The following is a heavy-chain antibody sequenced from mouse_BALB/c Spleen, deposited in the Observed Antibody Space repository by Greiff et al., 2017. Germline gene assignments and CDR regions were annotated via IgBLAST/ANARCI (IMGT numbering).Heavy chain of an antibody. CDR1: GFAFSSYD. CDR3: ARHRDYGNYFDY. J-gene: IGHJ2*01. V-gene: IGHV5-12-1*01. Sequence: EVMLVESGGGLVKPGGSLKLSCAASGFAFSSYDMSWVRQTPEKRLEWVAYISSGGGSTYYPDTVKGRFTISRDNAKNTLYLQMSSLKSEDTAMYYCARHRDYGNYFDYGGQGTTLTVSS. D-gene: IGHD2-1*01. CDR2: ISSGGGST.